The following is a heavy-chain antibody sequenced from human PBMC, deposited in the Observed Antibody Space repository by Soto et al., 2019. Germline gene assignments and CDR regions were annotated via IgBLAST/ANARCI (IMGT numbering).Heavy chain of an antibody. J-gene: IGHJ6*02. D-gene: IGHD1-26*01. CDR1: GGSFSSDSFI. V-gene: IGHV4-31*03. CDR3: ARDHKWDGMDV. Sequence: QVQLEESGPGLVKPSQTLSLPCSVSGGSFSSDSFIWRWVRQFPGKVLEWIGYIYYSGTTYYNPSLRSRVIMSVDTSKNQFSLKLSSVTAADTAVYYCARDHKWDGMDVWGQGPTVTVSS. CDR2: IYYSGTT.